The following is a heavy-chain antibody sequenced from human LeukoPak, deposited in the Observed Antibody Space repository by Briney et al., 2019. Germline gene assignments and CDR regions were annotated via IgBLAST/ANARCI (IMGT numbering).Heavy chain of an antibody. J-gene: IGHJ4*02. Sequence: GGSLRLSCAASGFTVSINYMSWVRQAPGKGLEWVSVIYSGGNTYYADSVKGRFTISRDNSKNTVYLQMNSLRAEDTAMYYCARGETSSYDYWGQGTLVTVSS. D-gene: IGHD2-2*01. CDR1: GFTVSINY. V-gene: IGHV3-53*01. CDR3: ARGETSSYDY. CDR2: IYSGGNT.